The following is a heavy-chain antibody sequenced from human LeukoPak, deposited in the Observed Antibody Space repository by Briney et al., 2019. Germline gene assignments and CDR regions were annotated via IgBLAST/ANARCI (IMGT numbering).Heavy chain of an antibody. CDR2: IYHSGST. Sequence: SETLSLTCTVSGYSISSGYYWGWIRQPPGKGLEWIGSIYHSGSTYYNPSLKSRVTISVDTSKNQFSLKLSSVTAADTAVYYCARDTGATVTTDWFDPWGQGTLVTVSS. V-gene: IGHV4-38-2*02. CDR3: ARDTGATVTTDWFDP. D-gene: IGHD4-17*01. CDR1: GYSISSGYY. J-gene: IGHJ5*02.